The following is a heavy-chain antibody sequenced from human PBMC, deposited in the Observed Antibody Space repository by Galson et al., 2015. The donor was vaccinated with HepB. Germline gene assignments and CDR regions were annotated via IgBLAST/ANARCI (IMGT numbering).Heavy chain of an antibody. Sequence: SLRLSCAASGFTFSSYAMSWVRQAPGKGLEWVSAISGSGGSTYYADSVKGRFTISRDNSKNTLYLQMNSLRAEDTAVYYCAKDGLVEALGAPYYFDYWGQGTLVTASS. CDR3: AKDGLVEALGAPYYFDY. CDR2: ISGSGGST. D-gene: IGHD1-26*01. J-gene: IGHJ4*02. V-gene: IGHV3-23*01. CDR1: GFTFSSYA.